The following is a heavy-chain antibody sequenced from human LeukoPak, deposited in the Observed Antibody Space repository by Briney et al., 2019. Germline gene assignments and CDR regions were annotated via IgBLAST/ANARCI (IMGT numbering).Heavy chain of an antibody. Sequence: SETLSLTCAVYGGSFSGYYWGWIRQPPGKGLEWIGEINHSGSTNYNPSLKSRVTISVDTSKNQFSLKLSSVTAADTAVYYCARGRLNKIAARLNWFDPWGQGTLVTVSS. V-gene: IGHV4-34*01. J-gene: IGHJ5*02. CDR3: ARGRLNKIAARLNWFDP. CDR2: INHSGST. D-gene: IGHD6-6*01. CDR1: GGSFSGYY.